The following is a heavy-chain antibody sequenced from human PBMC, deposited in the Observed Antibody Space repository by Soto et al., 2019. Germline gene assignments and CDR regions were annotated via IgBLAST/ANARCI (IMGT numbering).Heavy chain of an antibody. D-gene: IGHD3-16*01. J-gene: IGHJ6*02. CDR2: VNPNGGGT. Sequence: QVQLVQSGAEVKKPGASVKVSCEASGYNFIDHYIHWVRQAPGQGLEWMGWVNPNGGGTNYAQNFQGRVTMTRDTSINTVYMELSRLRSDDTAVYYCARWGSSHMLGGFGGPVYYFGMDVLGQGTTVTVSS. V-gene: IGHV1-2*02. CDR1: GYNFIDHY. CDR3: ARWGSSHMLGGFGGPVYYFGMDV.